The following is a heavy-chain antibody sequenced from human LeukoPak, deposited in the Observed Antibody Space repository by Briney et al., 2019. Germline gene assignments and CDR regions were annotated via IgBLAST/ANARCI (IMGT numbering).Heavy chain of an antibody. V-gene: IGHV4-4*09. CDR2: IYTSGST. CDR3: ARLGGVGLPDY. CDR1: GGSISSYY. D-gene: IGHD1-26*01. Sequence: PETLSLTCTVSGGSISSYYWSWIRQPPGKGLEWIGYIYTSGSTNYNPSLKSRVTISVDTSKNQFSLKLSSVTAADTAVYYCARLGGVGLPDYWGQGTLVTVSS. J-gene: IGHJ4*02.